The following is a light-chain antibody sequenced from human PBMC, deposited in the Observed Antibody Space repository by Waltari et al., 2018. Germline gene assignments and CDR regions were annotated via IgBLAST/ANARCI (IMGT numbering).Light chain of an antibody. CDR3: CSYSFSYTPYV. Sequence: QSALTQPRSVSGSPGQAVTFSCTGTSSDIGDYNSVSWYQQHPGKAPKPMIYDVIKRPSSVLDRFSASNSVNTASLTISGLPAEDDAYYYFCSYSFSYTPYVFGAGTKVTVL. CDR2: DVI. V-gene: IGLV2-11*01. CDR1: SSDIGDYNS. J-gene: IGLJ1*01.